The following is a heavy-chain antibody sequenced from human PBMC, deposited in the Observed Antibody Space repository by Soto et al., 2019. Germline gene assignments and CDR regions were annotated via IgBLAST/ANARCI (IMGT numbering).Heavy chain of an antibody. J-gene: IGHJ6*02. CDR1: GFTFSSYG. Sequence: QVYLVESGGGVAQSGRSLRLSCAASGFTFSSYGMHWVRQAPGKGLEWLAVTWYDGSNKYYADSVKGRFTISRDNSKKKLYLQMDSLGAEDTAVYYCARDRANYHYHGMDVWGQGTTVTVSS. CDR2: TWYDGSNK. V-gene: IGHV3-33*01. CDR3: ARDRANYHYHGMDV. D-gene: IGHD4-4*01.